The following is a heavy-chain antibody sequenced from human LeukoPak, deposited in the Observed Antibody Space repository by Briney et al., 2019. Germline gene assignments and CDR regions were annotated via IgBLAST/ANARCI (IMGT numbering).Heavy chain of an antibody. Sequence: GGSLRLSCAASGFTFSSYWISWVRQAPGKGLEWVANIKQDGSEKYYVDSVKGRFTISRDNAKNSLYLQMNSLRAEDTAVYYCARFQYSSGWYSYYYYYYMDVWGKGTTVTVSS. CDR3: ARFQYSSGWYSYYYYYYMDV. D-gene: IGHD6-19*01. CDR1: GFTFSSYW. J-gene: IGHJ6*03. V-gene: IGHV3-7*01. CDR2: IKQDGSEK.